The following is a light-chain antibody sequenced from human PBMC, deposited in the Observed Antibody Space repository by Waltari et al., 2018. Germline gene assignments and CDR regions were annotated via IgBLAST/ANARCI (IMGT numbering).Light chain of an antibody. CDR3: SSYTTSSTLV. Sequence: QSALTQPASVSGSPGQWITPSCTGTSSDIGAYNYVAWYQQYAGKAPKVIIYDVTKRPSGVSYRFSGSKSGNTASLTISGLQAEDEADYYCSSYTTSSTLVFGGGTKVTVL. V-gene: IGLV2-14*03. CDR1: SSDIGAYNY. CDR2: DVT. J-gene: IGLJ3*02.